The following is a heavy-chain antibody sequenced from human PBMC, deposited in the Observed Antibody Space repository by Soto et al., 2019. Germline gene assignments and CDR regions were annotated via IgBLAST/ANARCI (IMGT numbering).Heavy chain of an antibody. V-gene: IGHV3-30*03. Sequence: QVQLVESGGGVVQPGRSLRLSCAASGFTFSSYGMHWVRQAPGKGLEWVAVISYDGSNKYYADSVKGRFTISRDNSKNTLYLQMYSLRAEDTAVYYCARMGQYSYGYDYYYGMDVWGQGTTVTVSS. D-gene: IGHD5-18*01. CDR1: GFTFSSYG. J-gene: IGHJ6*02. CDR2: ISYDGSNK. CDR3: ARMGQYSYGYDYYYGMDV.